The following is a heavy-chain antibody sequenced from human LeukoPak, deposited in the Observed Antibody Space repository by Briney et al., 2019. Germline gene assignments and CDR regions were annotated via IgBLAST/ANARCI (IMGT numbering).Heavy chain of an antibody. J-gene: IGHJ2*01. V-gene: IGHV3-30*04. CDR1: GFTFSSNA. CDR3: ARESVATGDWFFDL. D-gene: IGHD4-23*01. Sequence: GGSLRLSCAASGFTFSSNAMHWVRQAPGKGLEWVAVISYDGSNKYYADSVKGRFTISRDNSKNTLYLQMNSLRAEDTAVYYCARESVATGDWFFDLWGRGTLVTVSS. CDR2: ISYDGSNK.